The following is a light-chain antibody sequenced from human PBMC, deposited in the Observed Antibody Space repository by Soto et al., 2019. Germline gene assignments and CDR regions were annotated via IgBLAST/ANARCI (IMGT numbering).Light chain of an antibody. CDR1: SSDVGSYNL. J-gene: IGLJ7*01. V-gene: IGLV2-23*02. CDR2: EVT. Sequence: QSALTQPASVSGSPGQSITISCTGASSDVGSYNLVSWYQQHPGKAPKLMIYEVTKRPSGVSSRFSGSKSGNTASLTVSGLQAEDEADYYGCSYAGGSALLFGGGTQLTVL. CDR3: CSYAGGSALL.